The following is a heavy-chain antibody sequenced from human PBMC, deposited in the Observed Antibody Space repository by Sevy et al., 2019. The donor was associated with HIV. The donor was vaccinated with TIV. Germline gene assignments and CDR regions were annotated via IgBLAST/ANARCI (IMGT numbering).Heavy chain of an antibody. Sequence: ASVKVSCKASGGTFSSYAISWVRQAPGQGLEWMGGIIPIFGTANYAQKFQGRVTITADESTSTAYMELRSLGSEDTAVYYCATIRLRSTKEAAFDIWGQGTMVTVSS. CDR3: ATIRLRSTKEAAFDI. V-gene: IGHV1-69*13. CDR1: GGTFSSYA. D-gene: IGHD4-17*01. CDR2: IIPIFGTA. J-gene: IGHJ3*02.